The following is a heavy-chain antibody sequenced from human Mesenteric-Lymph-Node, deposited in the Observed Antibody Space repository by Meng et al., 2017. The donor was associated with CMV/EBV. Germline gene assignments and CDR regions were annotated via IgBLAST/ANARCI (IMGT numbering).Heavy chain of an antibody. CDR1: GFTFSSYS. CDR2: ISSSSSYI. V-gene: IGHV3-21*01. J-gene: IGHJ4*02. D-gene: IGHD7-27*01. CDR3: ARSYNWGFDY. Sequence: GESLKISCAASGFTFSSYSMNWVRQAPGKGLEWVSSISSSSSYIYYADSVKGRFTTSRDNAKNSLYLQMNSLRAEDTAVYYCARSYNWGFDYWGQGTLVTVSP.